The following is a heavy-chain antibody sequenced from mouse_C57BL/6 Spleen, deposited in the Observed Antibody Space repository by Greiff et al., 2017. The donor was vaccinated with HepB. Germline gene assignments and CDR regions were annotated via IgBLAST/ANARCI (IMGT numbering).Heavy chain of an antibody. V-gene: IGHV3-6*01. CDR3: ANDGYYWYFDV. J-gene: IGHJ1*03. CDR2: ISYDGSN. CDR1: GYSITSGYY. Sequence: EVHLVESGPGLVKPSQSLSLTCSVTGYSITSGYYWNWIRQFPGNKLEWMGYISYDGSNNYNPSLKNRISITRDTSKNQFFLKLNSVTTEDTATYYCANDGYYWYFDVWGTGTTVTVSS. D-gene: IGHD2-3*01.